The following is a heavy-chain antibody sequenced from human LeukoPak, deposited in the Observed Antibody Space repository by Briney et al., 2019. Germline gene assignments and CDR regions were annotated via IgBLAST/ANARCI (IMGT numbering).Heavy chain of an antibody. D-gene: IGHD3-22*01. V-gene: IGHV4-39*01. Sequence: TETLSLTCTVSGGFIGGSSFYWGWIRQPPGKGLEWIGSIYYSGSTYYNPSLKSRVTISVDTSKNQFSLKLSSVTAADTAVYYCARHYGGGYYYVDYWGQGTLVTVSS. CDR2: IYYSGST. CDR3: ARHYGGGYYYVDY. CDR1: GGFIGGSSFY. J-gene: IGHJ4*02.